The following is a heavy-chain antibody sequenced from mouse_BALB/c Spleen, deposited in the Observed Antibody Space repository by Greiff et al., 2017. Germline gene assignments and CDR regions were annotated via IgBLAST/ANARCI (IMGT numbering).Heavy chain of an antibody. D-gene: IGHD2-14*01. CDR1: GYAFSSYW. V-gene: IGHV1-80*01. J-gene: IGHJ4*01. CDR3: ARSYYRYPYAMDY. CDR2: IYPGDGDT. Sequence: QVQLQQSGAELVRPGSSVKISCKASGYAFSSYWMNWVKQRPGQGLEWIGQIYPGDGDTNYNGKFKGKATLTADKSSSTAYMQLSSLTSEDSAVYFCARSYYRYPYAMDYWGQGTSVTVSS.